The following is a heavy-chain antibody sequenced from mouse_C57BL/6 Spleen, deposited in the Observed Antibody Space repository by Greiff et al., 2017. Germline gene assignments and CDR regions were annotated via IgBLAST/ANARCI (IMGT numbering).Heavy chain of an antibody. CDR2: IDPEDGEP. CDR3: ALYDGDWYFDV. CDR1: GFNIKDSY. D-gene: IGHD2-3*01. Sequence: EVQLQESGAELVKPGASVKLSCTASGFNIKDSYMHWVKQRPDQGLEWLGRIDPEDGEPKYAPKFQGKATITADTSYNTAYLQLSSLTSEDTAVYYCALYDGDWYFDVWGTGTTVTVSS. J-gene: IGHJ1*03. V-gene: IGHV14-2*01.